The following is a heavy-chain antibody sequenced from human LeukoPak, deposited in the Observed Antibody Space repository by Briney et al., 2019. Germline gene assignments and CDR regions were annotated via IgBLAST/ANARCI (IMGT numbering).Heavy chain of an antibody. CDR1: GFTFSSYA. J-gene: IGHJ6*02. Sequence: GGSLRLSCAASGFTFSSYAMHWVRQAPGKGLEWVAVISYDGSNKYYAGSVKGRFTISRDNSKNTLYLQMNSLRAEDTAVYYCARDGVALYYYYGMDVWGQGTTVIVSS. CDR3: ARDGVALYYYYGMDV. V-gene: IGHV3-30*14. D-gene: IGHD3-3*01. CDR2: ISYDGSNK.